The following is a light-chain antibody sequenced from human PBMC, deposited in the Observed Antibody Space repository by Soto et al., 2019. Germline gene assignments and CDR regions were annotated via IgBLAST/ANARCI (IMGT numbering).Light chain of an antibody. J-gene: IGKJ1*01. CDR2: GAS. CDR1: QSVRSNY. V-gene: IGKV3-20*01. Sequence: EIVLTQSPGTLSLSPGERATLSCRASQSVRSNYLAWYQQKRGQAPRLLIYGASRRASGSTTRVSCSGSGTDFTRTISRLETEDFAVYYCQQYDTSPRTFGQGTKVEI. CDR3: QQYDTSPRT.